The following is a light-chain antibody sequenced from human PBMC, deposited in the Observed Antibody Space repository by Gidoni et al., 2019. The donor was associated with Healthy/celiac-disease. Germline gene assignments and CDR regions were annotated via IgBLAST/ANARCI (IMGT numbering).Light chain of an antibody. Sequence: EIVLTQSPATLSLSPGERATLSCRASQSVSSYLAWYQQKPGQAPRLLIYAASNRAAGIPARFSGSGSGTDFTLTISSLGPEDFAVYYWQQRSNWPLTFGGGTKVEIK. CDR2: AAS. V-gene: IGKV3-11*01. J-gene: IGKJ4*01. CDR3: QQRSNWPLT. CDR1: QSVSSY.